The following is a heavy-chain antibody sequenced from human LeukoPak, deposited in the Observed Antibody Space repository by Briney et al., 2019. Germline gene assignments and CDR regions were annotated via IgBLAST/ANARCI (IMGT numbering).Heavy chain of an antibody. CDR1: GGSISSSSYY. Sequence: SETLSLTCTVSGGSISSSSYYWGWIRQPPGKGLEWIGRIYDSGSTYYNPSLKSRVTISVDTSKNQFSLKLSSVTAADTAVYYCARQGAAVIPDYWGQGTLVTVS. CDR3: ARQGAAVIPDY. V-gene: IGHV4-39*01. D-gene: IGHD2-15*01. J-gene: IGHJ4*02. CDR2: IYDSGST.